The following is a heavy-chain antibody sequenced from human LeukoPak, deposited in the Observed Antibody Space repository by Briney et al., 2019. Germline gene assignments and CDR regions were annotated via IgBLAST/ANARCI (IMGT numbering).Heavy chain of an antibody. CDR3: ARREVRGVILT. CDR1: GGSISSYY. D-gene: IGHD3-10*01. J-gene: IGHJ5*02. CDR2: IYYSGST. Sequence: PSETLSLTCTVSGGSISSYYWSWIRQPPGKGLEWIGYIYYSGSTNYNPSLKSRVTISVDTSKNQFSLKLSSVTAADTDVYYCARREVRGVILTWGQGTLVTVSS. V-gene: IGHV4-59*08.